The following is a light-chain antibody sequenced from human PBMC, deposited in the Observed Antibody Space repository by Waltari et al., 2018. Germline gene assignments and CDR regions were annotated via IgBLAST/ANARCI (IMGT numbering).Light chain of an antibody. CDR3: QSYDNRLYGTRV. J-gene: IGLJ3*02. V-gene: IGLV1-40*01. Sequence: QSVLTQPPSVSGAPGHRVTISCTGSSSNIGAGYDVHWYHRLPGAAPKLLIYNSFNRPSGVPDRFSGSKSGMSASLAITGLQAEDEADYYCQSYDNRLYGTRVFGGGTKLTVL. CDR2: NSF. CDR1: SSNIGAGYD.